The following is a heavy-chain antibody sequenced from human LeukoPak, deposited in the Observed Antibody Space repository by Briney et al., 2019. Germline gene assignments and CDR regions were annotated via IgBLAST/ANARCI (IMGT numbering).Heavy chain of an antibody. D-gene: IGHD6-19*01. CDR1: GYTFTSYG. V-gene: IGHV1-18*01. CDR2: ISAYDGNT. CDR3: ARDSGYSSGWSTFYYYYYMDV. J-gene: IGHJ6*03. Sequence: ASVKVSCKASGYTFTSYGISWVRQAPGQGLEWTGWISAYDGNTNYAQKLQGRVTMTTDTSTSTAYMELRSLRSDDTAVYYCARDSGYSSGWSTFYYYYYMDVWGKGTTVTVSS.